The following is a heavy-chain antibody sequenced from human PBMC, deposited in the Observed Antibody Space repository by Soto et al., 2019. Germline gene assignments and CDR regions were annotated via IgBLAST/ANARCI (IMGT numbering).Heavy chain of an antibody. CDR2: INPNSGGT. D-gene: IGHD3-22*01. CDR1: GYTFTGYY. Sequence: GASVKVSCKASGYTFTGYYMHWVRQAPGQGLEWMGWINPNSGGTNYAQKFQGRVTMTRDTSISTAYMELSRLRSDDTAVYYCARWSTYYYDSSGYFLYYYYGMDVWGQETTVTVSS. CDR3: ARWSTYYYDSSGYFLYYYYGMDV. V-gene: IGHV1-2*02. J-gene: IGHJ6*02.